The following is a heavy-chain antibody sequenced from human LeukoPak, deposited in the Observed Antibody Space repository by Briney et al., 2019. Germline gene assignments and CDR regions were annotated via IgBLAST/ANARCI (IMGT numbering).Heavy chain of an antibody. D-gene: IGHD3-9*01. Sequence: PSETLSLTCTVSGGSISSYYWSWIRQPPGKGLEWIGYIYYSGSTNYNPSLKSRVTISVDTSKNQFSLKLSSVTAADTAVYYCARRSPGRDILTGLYNMRGYYYYYMDVWGKGTTVTISS. J-gene: IGHJ6*03. CDR2: IYYSGST. CDR1: GGSISSYY. CDR3: ARRSPGRDILTGLYNMRGYYYYYMDV. V-gene: IGHV4-59*12.